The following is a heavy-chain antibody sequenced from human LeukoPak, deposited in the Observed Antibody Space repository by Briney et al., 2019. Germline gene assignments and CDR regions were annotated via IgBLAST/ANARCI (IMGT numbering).Heavy chain of an antibody. Sequence: PSETLSLTCTVSGGSISSYYWSWIRQAPGKGLEWIGYIYYSGSTNYNPSLKSRVTISVDTSKNQFSLKLSSVTAADTAVYYCARGNCGDHFDYWGPGTLVTVSS. CDR2: IYYSGST. CDR1: GGSISSYY. J-gene: IGHJ4*02. V-gene: IGHV4-59*01. CDR3: ARGNCGDHFDY. D-gene: IGHD4-17*01.